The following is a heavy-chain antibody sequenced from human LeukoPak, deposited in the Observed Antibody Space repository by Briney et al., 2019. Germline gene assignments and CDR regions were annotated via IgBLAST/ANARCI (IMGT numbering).Heavy chain of an antibody. J-gene: IGHJ6*02. CDR3: ARIVVTATRSYYYGMDV. V-gene: IGHV5-51*01. Sequence: GESLKISCKGSGYSFTSYWIGWVRQMPGKGLEWMGIIYPGDSDTRYSPSFQGQVTISADKSISTAYLQWSSLKASDTATYYCARIVVTATRSYYYGMDVWGQGTTVTVSS. CDR1: GYSFTSYW. CDR2: IYPGDSDT. D-gene: IGHD2-21*02.